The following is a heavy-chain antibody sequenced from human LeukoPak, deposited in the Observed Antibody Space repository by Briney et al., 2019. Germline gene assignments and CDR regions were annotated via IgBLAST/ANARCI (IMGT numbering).Heavy chain of an antibody. V-gene: IGHV3-7*01. D-gene: IGHD6-13*01. J-gene: IGHJ6*03. CDR3: ARDWYSSSWYYYYYYMDV. Sequence: GGSLRLSCAASGFTFSRHWMSWVRQAPGKGLEWVANIKQDGSEKYYVDSVKGRFTISRDNAKNSLYLQMNSLRAEDTAVYYCARDWYSSSWYYYYYYMDVWGKGTTVTISS. CDR2: IKQDGSEK. CDR1: GFTFSRHW.